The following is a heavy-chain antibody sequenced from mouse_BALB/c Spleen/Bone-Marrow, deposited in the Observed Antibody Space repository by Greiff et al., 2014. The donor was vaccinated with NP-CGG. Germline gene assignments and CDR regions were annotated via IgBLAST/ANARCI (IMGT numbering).Heavy chain of an antibody. Sequence: VQLNQSGAELVKPGASVKLSCKASGYTFTSYYMYWVKQRPGQGLEWIGGINPSNGGTNFNEKFKSKATLTVDKSSSTAYMQLSSLTSEYSAVYYCTRYGYDPLYAMYYWGQGTSVTVSS. D-gene: IGHD2-3*01. CDR2: INPSNGGT. J-gene: IGHJ4*01. CDR1: GYTFTSYY. CDR3: TRYGYDPLYAMYY. V-gene: IGHV1S81*02.